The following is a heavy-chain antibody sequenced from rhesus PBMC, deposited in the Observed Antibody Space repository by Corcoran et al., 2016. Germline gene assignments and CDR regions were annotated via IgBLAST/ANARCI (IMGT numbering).Heavy chain of an antibody. CDR2: IDGNSATT. Sequence: QVKLQQWGEGLMKPSETLSLTCAVYGGSIRGFSSWSWIRRAPGKGLECVGNIDGNSATTNYSPTLKNRVTISKDTFKNQLSRRLYSVTAADTAAYYCARGASGWSDNSLDVWGPGVLVTVSS. V-gene: IGHV4-73*01. CDR3: ARGASGWSDNSLDV. D-gene: IGHD6S26*01. J-gene: IGHJ5-2*01. CDR1: GGSIRGFSS.